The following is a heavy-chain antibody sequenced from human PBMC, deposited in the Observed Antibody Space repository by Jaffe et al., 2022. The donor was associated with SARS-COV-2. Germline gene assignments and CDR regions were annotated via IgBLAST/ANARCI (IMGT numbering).Heavy chain of an antibody. V-gene: IGHV3-74*01. CDR3: ARESLNAFDI. CDR1: GFTFTTHW. J-gene: IGHJ3*02. Sequence: EVQLVESGGGLVQPGGSVRLSCAASGFTFTTHWMHWVRQAPGKGLVWVSRISYDGTATTYTESVKGRLTVSRDNAKNMLFLQMDSVRVEDSAVYYCARESLNAFDIWGQGTMVTVSP. CDR2: ISYDGTAT.